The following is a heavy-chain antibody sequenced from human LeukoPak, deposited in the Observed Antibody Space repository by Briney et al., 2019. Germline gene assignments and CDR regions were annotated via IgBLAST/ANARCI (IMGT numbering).Heavy chain of an antibody. CDR3: ARAARSRNAFDI. CDR1: GYTFTSYY. V-gene: IGHV1-46*01. D-gene: IGHD6-6*01. Sequence: ASVKVSCKASGYTFTSYYMHWGRQAPGQGLEWMGIINPSGGSTSYAQKFQGRVTMTRDTSTSTVYMELSSLRSEDTAVYYCARAARSRNAFDIWGQGTMVTVSS. CDR2: INPSGGST. J-gene: IGHJ3*02.